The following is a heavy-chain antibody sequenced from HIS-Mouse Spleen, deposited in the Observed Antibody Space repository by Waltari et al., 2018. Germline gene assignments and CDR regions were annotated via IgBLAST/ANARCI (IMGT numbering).Heavy chain of an antibody. CDR2: ISYDGSNK. Sequence: QVQLVEPGGGVVQPGRSLRHSLAASGFTFSSYAMHWVRQASGKGMGWVTVISYDGSNKYYADSVKGRFTISRDISKNPLYLQISILRAEDTAVYYCARDHRNNWAIRYWGQGTLVTVSS. D-gene: IGHD1-20*01. CDR3: ARDHRNNWAIRY. J-gene: IGHJ4*02. CDR1: GFTFSSYA. V-gene: IGHV3-30-3*01.